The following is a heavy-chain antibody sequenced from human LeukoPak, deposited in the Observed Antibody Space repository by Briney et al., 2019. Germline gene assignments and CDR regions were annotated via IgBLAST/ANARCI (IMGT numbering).Heavy chain of an antibody. CDR3: ARDLPGLSAAGTFDC. V-gene: IGHV3-74*01. CDR1: GFTFRSNW. CDR2: INSDGLST. Sequence: QPGRSLRLSCAASGFTFRSNWMHWVRQTPGKGLVWVSRINSDGLSTSYADSVKGRFTISRDNAKNTLYLQMNSLRAEDTAVYYCARDLPGLSAAGTFDCWGQGTLVTVSS. D-gene: IGHD6-13*01. J-gene: IGHJ4*02.